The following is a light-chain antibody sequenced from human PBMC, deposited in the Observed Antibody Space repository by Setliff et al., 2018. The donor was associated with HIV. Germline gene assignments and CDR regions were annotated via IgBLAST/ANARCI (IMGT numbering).Light chain of an antibody. J-gene: IGLJ1*01. V-gene: IGLV2-14*01. Sequence: QSALTQPASVSGSPGQSITISCTGTSSDVGGYNYVSWYQQHPGKAPKLIISEVNNRPSGVPNRFSGSKSGNTASLTISGLQTEDEGDYYCSSYAITNTLPFGTGTKVTVL. CDR2: EVN. CDR1: SSDVGGYNY. CDR3: SSYAITNTLP.